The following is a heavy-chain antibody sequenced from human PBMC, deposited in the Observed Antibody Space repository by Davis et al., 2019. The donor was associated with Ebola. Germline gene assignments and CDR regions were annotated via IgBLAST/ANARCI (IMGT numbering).Heavy chain of an antibody. J-gene: IGHJ4*02. CDR3: AAGTTSDWYGY. V-gene: IGHV3-23*01. CDR1: GFTFSSYW. Sequence: GGSLRLSCAASGFTFSSYWMSWVRQAPGKGLEWVSLIGHSGSPTYYADSVKGRFTISRENSKNTLYLQMISLRADDTAVYYCAAGTTSDWYGYWGQGTLVTVSS. D-gene: IGHD6-19*01. CDR2: IGHSGSPT.